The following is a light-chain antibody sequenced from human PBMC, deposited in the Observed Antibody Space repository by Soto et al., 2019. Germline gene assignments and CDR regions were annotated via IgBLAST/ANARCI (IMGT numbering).Light chain of an antibody. Sequence: QSVLTQPASVSGSPGQSITISCSGNSSDVGTYNLVSWYQQYPGKAPRLMIYEVTKRPSGVSNRFSGSKSGNTDSLTISGLQPEDEADYYCCSYAGSTSSIFGNGTKVTVL. V-gene: IGLV2-23*02. J-gene: IGLJ1*01. CDR2: EVT. CDR1: SSDVGTYNL. CDR3: CSYAGSTSSI.